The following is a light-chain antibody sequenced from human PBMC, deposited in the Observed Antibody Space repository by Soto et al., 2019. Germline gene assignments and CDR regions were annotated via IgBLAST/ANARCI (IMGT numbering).Light chain of an antibody. J-gene: IGKJ3*01. Sequence: AIRMTQSPSSFSASTGDGVTITCRASQGISSYLAWYQQKPEKAHTHLIYAASTLQSGVPARFSGSGSGTDFTLTISCLQSEDVATYYCQQYYSYPFAFGPGTKVDIK. CDR1: QGISSY. CDR2: AAS. CDR3: QQYYSYPFA. V-gene: IGKV1-8*01.